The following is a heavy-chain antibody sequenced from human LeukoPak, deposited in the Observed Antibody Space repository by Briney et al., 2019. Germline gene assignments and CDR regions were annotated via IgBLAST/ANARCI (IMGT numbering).Heavy chain of an antibody. V-gene: IGHV3-53*01. CDR3: ARDIGGPGDY. D-gene: IGHD3-10*01. CDR2: IYSGGSA. Sequence: PGGSLRLSCAASGFTVSTKYMSWVRQAPGKGLEWVSVIYSGGSAYYADSVKGRFTISRDNSKNTLYLQMNTLRAEDTAVYYCARDIGGPGDYWGQGTLVTVSS. J-gene: IGHJ4*02. CDR1: GFTVSTKY.